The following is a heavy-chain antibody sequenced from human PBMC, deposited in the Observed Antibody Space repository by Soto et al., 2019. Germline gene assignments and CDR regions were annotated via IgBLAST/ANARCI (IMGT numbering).Heavy chain of an antibody. D-gene: IGHD4-17*01. CDR2: IYYSGST. CDR1: GGSISSSSYY. CDR3: ARPLTTVTTGDYYYYGMDV. V-gene: IGHV4-39*01. Sequence: SETLSLACTISGGSISSSSYYWGGIRQPPGKGLEWIGSIYYSGSTYYNPSLKSRVTISVDTSKNQFSLKLSSVTAADTAVYYCARPLTTVTTGDYYYYGMDVWGQGTTVTVSS. J-gene: IGHJ6*02.